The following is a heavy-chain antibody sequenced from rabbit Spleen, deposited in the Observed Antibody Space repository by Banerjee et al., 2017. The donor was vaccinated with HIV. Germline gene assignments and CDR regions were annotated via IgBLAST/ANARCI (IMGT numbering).Heavy chain of an antibody. CDR3: ARDDNDAGGCEFGL. J-gene: IGHJ3*01. V-gene: IGHV1S45*01. Sequence: QEQLVESGGGLVQPEGSLTLTCTASGFSFSSSYYMCWVRQAPGKGLQLIACIGAGSSGSTGYASWAKGRFTISKTSSTTVTLQMTSLTAADTATYFCARDDNDAGGCEFGLWGQGTLVTVS. CDR2: IGAGSSGST. CDR1: GFSFSSSYY. D-gene: IGHD4-2*01.